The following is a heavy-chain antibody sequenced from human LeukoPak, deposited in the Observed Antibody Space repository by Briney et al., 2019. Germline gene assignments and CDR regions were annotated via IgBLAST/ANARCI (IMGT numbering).Heavy chain of an antibody. D-gene: IGHD3-22*01. CDR2: IRSKANSYAT. Sequence: PGGSLRLSCAASGFTFSGSAMHWVRQASGKGLEWVGRIRSKANSYATAYAASVKGRFTISRDDSKNTAYLQMNSLKTEDTAVYYCTTEYYYDSRGYYSPPLGYWGQASLVTVSS. CDR1: GFTFSGSA. J-gene: IGHJ4*02. V-gene: IGHV3-73*01. CDR3: TTEYYYDSRGYYSPPLGY.